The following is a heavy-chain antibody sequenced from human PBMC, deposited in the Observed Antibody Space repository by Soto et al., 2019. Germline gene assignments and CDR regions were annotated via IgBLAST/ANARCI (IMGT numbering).Heavy chain of an antibody. CDR1: GYTFTGYY. V-gene: IGHV1-2*04. CDR2: INPNSGGT. J-gene: IGHJ3*02. CDR3: ARGTKHIVVVTASDAFDI. Sequence: GASVKVSCKASGYTFTGYYMHWVRQAPGQGLEWMGWINPNSGGTNYAQKFQGWVTMTRDTSISTAYMELSRLRSDDTAVYYCARGTKHIVVVTASDAFDIWGPGTMVTVSS. D-gene: IGHD2-21*02.